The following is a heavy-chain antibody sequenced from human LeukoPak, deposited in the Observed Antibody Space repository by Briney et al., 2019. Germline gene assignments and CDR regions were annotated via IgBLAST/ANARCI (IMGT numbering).Heavy chain of an antibody. CDR3: ARQVVAATGPFDY. D-gene: IGHD2-15*01. CDR2: IYYSGST. CDR1: GGSISSYY. V-gene: IGHV4-59*08. Sequence: KASETLSLTCTVSGGSISSYYWSWIRQPPGKGLEGIGYIYYSGSTHYNPSHKSRVTISVDTSENQFSLKLSSVTAADTAVYYCARQVVAATGPFDYWGQGTLVTVSS. J-gene: IGHJ4*02.